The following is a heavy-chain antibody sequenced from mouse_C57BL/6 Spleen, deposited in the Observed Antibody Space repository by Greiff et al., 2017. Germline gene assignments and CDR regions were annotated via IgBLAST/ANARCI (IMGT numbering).Heavy chain of an antibody. CDR2: IDPSDSYT. D-gene: IGHD3-3*01. CDR1: GYTFTSYW. CDR3: ARRGGRGNYFDY. Sequence: QVQLKQPGAELVMPGASVKLSCKASGYTFTSYWMHWVKQRPGQGLEWIGEIDPSDSYTNYNQKFKGKSTLTVDKSSSTAYMQLSSRTSEDSAVYYCARRGGRGNYFDYWGQGTTLTVSS. V-gene: IGHV1-69*01. J-gene: IGHJ2*01.